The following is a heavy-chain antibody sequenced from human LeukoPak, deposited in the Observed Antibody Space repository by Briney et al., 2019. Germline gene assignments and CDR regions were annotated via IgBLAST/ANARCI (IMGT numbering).Heavy chain of an antibody. D-gene: IGHD2-15*01. CDR2: ISAYNGNT. J-gene: IGHJ5*02. CDR1: GYTFTSYG. Sequence: GASVKVSCKASGYTFTSYGISWVRQAPGQGLEWMGWISAYNGNTSYAQKLQGRVTVTTDTSTSTAYMELRSLRSDDTAVYYCARQNAFSRSGGKGNWFDPWGQGTLVTVSS. CDR3: ARQNAFSRSGGKGNWFDP. V-gene: IGHV1-18*04.